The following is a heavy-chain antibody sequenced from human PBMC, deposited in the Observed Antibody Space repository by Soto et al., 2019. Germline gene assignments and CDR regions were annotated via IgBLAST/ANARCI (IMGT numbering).Heavy chain of an antibody. CDR2: IGDSAAST. Sequence: EVLLFESGGGLVQPGGSLRLSCEASGFSFSSFAMNWVRQAPGKGLEWVSAIGDSAASTYYADSVKGRFTISRDKSRNTLYLPLNSVRAEDTGVYYCAKGVELDVWGNGTTVTVSS. CDR3: AKGVELDV. J-gene: IGHJ6*04. V-gene: IGHV3-23*01. D-gene: IGHD1-26*01. CDR1: GFSFSSFA.